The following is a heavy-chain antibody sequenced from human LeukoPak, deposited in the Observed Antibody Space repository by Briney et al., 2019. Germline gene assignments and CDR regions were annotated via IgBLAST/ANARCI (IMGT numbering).Heavy chain of an antibody. CDR3: ARGDGYGMDY. J-gene: IGHJ4*02. CDR2: IKSDGSAT. CDR1: GFTFSSYW. V-gene: IGHV3-74*01. Sequence: GGSLRLSCAASGFTFSSYWMHWVRQAPGKGLVWVSSIKSDGSATSHADSVKGRFTISRDNAKNTLYLQMNSLRAKDVAVYYCARGDGYGMDYWGQGTRVTASS. D-gene: IGHD5-24*01.